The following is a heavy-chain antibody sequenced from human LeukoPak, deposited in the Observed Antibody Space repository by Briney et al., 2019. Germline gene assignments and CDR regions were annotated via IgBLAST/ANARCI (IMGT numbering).Heavy chain of an antibody. Sequence: GGSLRLSCAASGFTFNNYAMYWVRQAPGKGLEWVAGVFGSGGSAHYTDPVKGRFTIFRDNSKNTVYLQMNSLRAEDTAVYYCGKTTVGYSSGRYPGWPVDYWGQGTLVTVSS. J-gene: IGHJ4*02. CDR2: VFGSGGSA. CDR1: GFTFNNYA. V-gene: IGHV3-23*01. D-gene: IGHD6-19*01. CDR3: GKTTVGYSSGRYPGWPVDY.